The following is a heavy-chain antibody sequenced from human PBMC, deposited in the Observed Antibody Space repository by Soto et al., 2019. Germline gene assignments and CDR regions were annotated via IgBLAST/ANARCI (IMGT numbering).Heavy chain of an antibody. J-gene: IGHJ4*02. D-gene: IGHD3-16*02. V-gene: IGHV3-30*18. CDR3: AKDLPAFGGVIVGHYFDY. Sequence: PGGSLRLSCAASGFTFSRYGMHWVRQAPGKGLEWVAVISYDGSNKYYADSVKGRFTISRDNSKNTLYLQMNSLRAEDTAVYYCAKDLPAFGGVIVGHYFDYWGQGTLVTVSS. CDR1: GFTFSRYG. CDR2: ISYDGSNK.